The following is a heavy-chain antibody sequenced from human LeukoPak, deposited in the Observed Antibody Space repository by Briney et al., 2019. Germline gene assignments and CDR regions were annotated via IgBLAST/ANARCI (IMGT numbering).Heavy chain of an antibody. J-gene: IGHJ6*02. CDR3: ASVRANTAYYYYYYGMDV. V-gene: IGHV4-34*01. CDR2: INHSGST. Sequence: PSETLSLTCAVYGGSFSGYYWSWIRQPPGKGMEWNGEINHSGSTNYNPSLKSRVTISVDTSKNQFSLKLSSVTAADTAVYYCASVRANTAYYYYYYGMDVWGQGTTVTVSS. CDR1: GGSFSGYY. D-gene: IGHD3-10*01.